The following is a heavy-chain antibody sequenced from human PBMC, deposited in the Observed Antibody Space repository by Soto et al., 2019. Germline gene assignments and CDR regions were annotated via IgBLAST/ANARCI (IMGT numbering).Heavy chain of an antibody. J-gene: IGHJ4*02. CDR3: ARGGAEYGQQLVFFDY. V-gene: IGHV4-34*01. Sequence: PSETLSLTCAVYGGSFSGYYWSWIRQPPGKGLEWIGEINHSGSTNYNPSLKSRVTISVDTSKNQFSLKLSSVTAADTAVFYCARGGAEYGQQLVFFDYWGQGTLVTVSS. CDR1: GGSFSGYY. CDR2: INHSGST. D-gene: IGHD6-13*01.